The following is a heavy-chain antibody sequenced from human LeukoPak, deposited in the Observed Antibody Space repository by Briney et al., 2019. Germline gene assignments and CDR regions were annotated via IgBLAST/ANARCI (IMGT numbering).Heavy chain of an antibody. CDR3: ARGRRPIVVVPDDIHKPLNYFDP. CDR1: GYTFIGYY. Sequence: ASVKVSCKASGYTFIGYYIHWVRQAPGQGLEWMGWINPNSGGTNYAQKFQGRVTMTRDTSISTAYMELSRLRSDDTALYYCARGRRPIVVVPDDIHKPLNYFDPWGQGTLVTVSS. D-gene: IGHD2-2*01. CDR2: INPNSGGT. J-gene: IGHJ5*02. V-gene: IGHV1-2*02.